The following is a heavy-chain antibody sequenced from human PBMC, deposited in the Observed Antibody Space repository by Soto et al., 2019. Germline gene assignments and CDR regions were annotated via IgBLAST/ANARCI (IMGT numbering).Heavy chain of an antibody. CDR3: AKDPCSSTSCYSDV. V-gene: IGHV1-18*01. Sequence: GASVKVSCKASGYTFTSYGISWVRQAPGQGLEWMGWISAYNGNTNYAQKLQGRVTMTTDNSKNTLYLQMNSLRAEDTAVYYCAKDPCSSTSCYSDVWGQGTTVTVSS. J-gene: IGHJ6*02. D-gene: IGHD2-2*01. CDR1: GYTFTSYG. CDR2: ISAYNGNT.